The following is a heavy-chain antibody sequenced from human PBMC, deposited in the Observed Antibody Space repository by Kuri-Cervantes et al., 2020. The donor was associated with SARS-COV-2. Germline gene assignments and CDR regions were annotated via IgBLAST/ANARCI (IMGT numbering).Heavy chain of an antibody. CDR2: ISSSSTTI. D-gene: IGHD6-13*01. J-gene: IGHJ4*02. CDR3: ARVFGSYVAAAAAYYFDY. V-gene: IGHV3-48*01. Sequence: GESLKISCAASGFTFSGHSMNWVRQAPGKGLEWVSYISSSSTTIYYADSVKGRFTISRDNAKNSLYLQMNSLRAEDTAVYYCARVFGSYVAAAAAYYFDYWGQGTLVTVSS. CDR1: GFTFSGHS.